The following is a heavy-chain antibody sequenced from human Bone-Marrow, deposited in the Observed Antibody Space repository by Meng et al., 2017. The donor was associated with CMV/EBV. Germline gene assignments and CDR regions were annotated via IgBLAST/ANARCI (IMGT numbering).Heavy chain of an antibody. D-gene: IGHD2-2*01. J-gene: IGHJ4*02. CDR3: ARGDQLLGRGCF. V-gene: IGHV3-23*01. CDR1: GFTFSTYA. Sequence: GESLKISCAASGFTFSTYAMNWVRQAPGKGLEWISAVSTGGSTNYADSVKGRFTVSRDNSNNTLYLQMNDLRAEDTALYYCARGDQLLGRGCFWGQGTLVTVSS. CDR2: VSTGGST.